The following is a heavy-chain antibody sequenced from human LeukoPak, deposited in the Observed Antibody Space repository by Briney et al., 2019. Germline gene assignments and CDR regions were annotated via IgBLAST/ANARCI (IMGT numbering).Heavy chain of an antibody. CDR2: TRNKANSYTT. Sequence: GGSLRLSCAASGFTFSDHYMDWVRQAPGKGLEWVGRTRNKANSYTTEYAASVKGRFTISIDDSKNSLYLQMNSLKTEETAVYYCARVRYCSSTSCPDLNYYYYMDVWGKGTTVTVSS. D-gene: IGHD2-2*01. J-gene: IGHJ6*03. CDR3: ARVRYCSSTSCPDLNYYYYMDV. V-gene: IGHV3-72*01. CDR1: GFTFSDHY.